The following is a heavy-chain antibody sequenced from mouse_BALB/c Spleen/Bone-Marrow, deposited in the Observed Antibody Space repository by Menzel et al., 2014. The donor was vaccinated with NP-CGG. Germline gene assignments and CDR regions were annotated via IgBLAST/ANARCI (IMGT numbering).Heavy chain of an antibody. CDR2: IYPGDGDT. Sequence: QVQLQQSGAELVRPGSSVKISCKASGYAFSNYWMNWVKQRPGQGLEWIGQIYPGDGDTNYNGKFKDKATLTADKSSSTAYMQLSSLTSEDSAVYFCARRDGSTYYYAMDYWGQGTSVTVSS. D-gene: IGHD1-1*01. V-gene: IGHV1-80*01. J-gene: IGHJ4*01. CDR3: ARRDGSTYYYAMDY. CDR1: GYAFSNYW.